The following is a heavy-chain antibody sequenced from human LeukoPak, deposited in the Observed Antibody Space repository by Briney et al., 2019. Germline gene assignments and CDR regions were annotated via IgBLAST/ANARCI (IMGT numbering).Heavy chain of an antibody. V-gene: IGHV3-30*03. CDR3: AALSGSYYVDTDY. CDR2: ISYDGSNK. Sequence: GGSLRLSCAASGFTFSSSGMHWVGHAPGLGLDWVAVISYDGSNKYYADSLKGRFTISRDNSKNTLYLQMSSLRTEDTAVYYCAALSGSYYVDTDYWGQGTLVTVSS. CDR1: GFTFSSSG. J-gene: IGHJ4*02. D-gene: IGHD1-26*01.